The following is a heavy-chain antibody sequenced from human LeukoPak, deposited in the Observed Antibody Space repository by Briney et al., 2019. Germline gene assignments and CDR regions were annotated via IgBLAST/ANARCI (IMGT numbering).Heavy chain of an antibody. J-gene: IGHJ6*03. Sequence: PGGSLRLSCAASGFTFSDYYMSWIRQAPGKGLEWVSYISSSGSTIYYADSVKGRFTISRDNAKNSLYLQMNSLRAEDTAVYFCERVNSGYYPNYYYYYMDVWGKGTTVTVSS. CDR1: GFTFSDYY. V-gene: IGHV3-11*01. CDR3: ERVNSGYYPNYYYYYMDV. D-gene: IGHD3-22*01. CDR2: ISSSGSTI.